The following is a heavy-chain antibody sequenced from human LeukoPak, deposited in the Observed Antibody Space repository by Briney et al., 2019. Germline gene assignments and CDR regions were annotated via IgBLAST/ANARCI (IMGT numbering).Heavy chain of an antibody. J-gene: IGHJ4*02. D-gene: IGHD4-17*01. CDR2: ISSSSSYI. CDR3: ARIISGFMTTILGYSDY. V-gene: IGHV3-21*01. Sequence: KPGGSLRLSCAASGFTFSSYSMNWVRQAPGKGLEWVSSISSSSSYIYYADSVKGRFTISRDNAKNSLYLQMNSLRAEDTAVYYCARIISGFMTTILGYSDYWGQGTLVTVSS. CDR1: GFTFSSYS.